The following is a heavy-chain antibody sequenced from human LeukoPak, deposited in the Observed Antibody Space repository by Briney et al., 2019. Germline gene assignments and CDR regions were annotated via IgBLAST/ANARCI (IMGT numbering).Heavy chain of an antibody. V-gene: IGHV5-51*01. CDR1: AYIFASYL. CDR2: IYPGDSDT. CDR3: ARHSRTAAGNVSPFDY. D-gene: IGHD6-13*01. J-gene: IGHJ4*02. Sequence: GESLKISCKASAYIFASYLIGWVRQMPGKGLEWMGIIYPGDSDTRYSPSFQGQVTFSADKSISTAYLQWNSLKASDTAIYYCARHSRTAAGNVSPFDYWGQGTLVTVSS.